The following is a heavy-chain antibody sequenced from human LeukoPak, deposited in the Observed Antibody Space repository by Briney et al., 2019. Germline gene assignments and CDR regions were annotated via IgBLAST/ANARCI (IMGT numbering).Heavy chain of an antibody. CDR3: ARDPVLRYFDWLSRGDYYYYYMDV. J-gene: IGHJ6*03. CDR2: ISSSGSTI. D-gene: IGHD3-9*01. V-gene: IGHV3-11*01. Sequence: GSLRLSCAASGFTFSDYYMSWIRQAPGKGLEWVSYISSSGSTIYYADSVKGRFTISRDNAKNSLYLQMNSLRAEDTAVYYCARDPVLRYFDWLSRGDYYYYYMDVWGKGTTVTVSS. CDR1: GFTFSDYY.